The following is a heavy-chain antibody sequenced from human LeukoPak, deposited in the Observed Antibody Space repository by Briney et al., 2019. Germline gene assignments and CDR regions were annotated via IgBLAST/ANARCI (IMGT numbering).Heavy chain of an antibody. V-gene: IGHV4-34*01. Sequence: TSETLSLTCAVYGGSFSGYYWSWIRQPPGKGLEWIGEINHSGSTNYNPSLKSRVTISVDTSKNQFSLKLSSVTAADTAVYYCASFGYGDYAELDYWGQGTLVTVSS. D-gene: IGHD4-17*01. CDR3: ASFGYGDYAELDY. J-gene: IGHJ4*02. CDR2: INHSGST. CDR1: GGSFSGYY.